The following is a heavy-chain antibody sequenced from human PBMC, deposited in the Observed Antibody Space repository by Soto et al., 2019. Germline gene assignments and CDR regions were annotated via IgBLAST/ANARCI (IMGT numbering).Heavy chain of an antibody. CDR1: AFTFSSYA. CDR2: ISGSGGST. V-gene: IGHV3-23*01. J-gene: IGHJ5*02. Sequence: EVQLLESGGGLVQPGGSLRLSCTASAFTFSSYAMTWVRQAPGKGLEWVSSISGSGGSTYYADSVKGRFTISRDNSRNTLYLQMNSLRVDDTALYYCAKHNRRNYGRGPDWFDPWGQGTLVTVSS. D-gene: IGHD1-7*01. CDR3: AKHNRRNYGRGPDWFDP.